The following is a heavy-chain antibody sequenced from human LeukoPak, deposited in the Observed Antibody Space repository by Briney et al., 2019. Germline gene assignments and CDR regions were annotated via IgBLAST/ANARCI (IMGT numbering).Heavy chain of an antibody. D-gene: IGHD2/OR15-2a*01. V-gene: IGHV4-61*01. CDR2: IYYSGGT. Sequence: SETLSLTCTVSGGSVSSGSYYWSWIRQPPGKGLEWIGYIYYSGGTNYNPSLKSRVTISVDTSKNQFSLTLSSVTAADTAVYYCARSMQTPLPYFDYWGQGSLVTVSS. CDR3: ARSMQTPLPYFDY. CDR1: GGSVSSGSYY. J-gene: IGHJ4*02.